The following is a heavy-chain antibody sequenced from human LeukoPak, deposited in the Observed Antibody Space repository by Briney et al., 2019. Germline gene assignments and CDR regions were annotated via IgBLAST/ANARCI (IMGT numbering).Heavy chain of an antibody. Sequence: GGSLRLSCAASGFTFSSYSMNWVRQAPGKGLEWVSYISSSSTIYYADSVKGRFTISRDNAKNSLYLQMSSLRAEDTAVYYCARVYTTSSSWYGDFDYWGQGTLVTVSS. D-gene: IGHD6-13*01. CDR2: ISSSSTI. J-gene: IGHJ4*02. V-gene: IGHV3-48*01. CDR3: ARVYTTSSSWYGDFDY. CDR1: GFTFSSYS.